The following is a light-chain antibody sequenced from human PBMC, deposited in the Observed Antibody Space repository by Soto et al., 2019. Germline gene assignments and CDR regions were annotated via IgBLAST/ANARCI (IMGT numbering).Light chain of an antibody. J-gene: IGLJ2*01. CDR2: DTS. V-gene: IGLV7-46*01. Sequence: QAVVTQEPSLTVSQGGTVTLTCGSSTGAVASGHYPYWFQQKPGQAPRTLIYDTSKKHSWTPARFSGSLLGGKAALTLSGAQPEDEADYYCLLSYSDAVAFGGGTKLTVL. CDR3: LLSYSDAVA. CDR1: TGAVASGHY.